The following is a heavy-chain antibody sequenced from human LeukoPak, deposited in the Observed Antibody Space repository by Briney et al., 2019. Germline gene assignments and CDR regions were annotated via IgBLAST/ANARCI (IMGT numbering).Heavy chain of an antibody. CDR2: INPNSGGT. Sequence: ASVKVSCKASGYTFTGYYMHWVRQAPGQGLEWMGWINPNSGGTNYTQKFQGRVTMTRDTSISTAYMELSRLRSDDTAVYYCARTSAAIRDAFDIWGQGTMVTVSS. CDR3: ARTSAAIRDAFDI. J-gene: IGHJ3*02. D-gene: IGHD2-2*02. CDR1: GYTFTGYY. V-gene: IGHV1-2*02.